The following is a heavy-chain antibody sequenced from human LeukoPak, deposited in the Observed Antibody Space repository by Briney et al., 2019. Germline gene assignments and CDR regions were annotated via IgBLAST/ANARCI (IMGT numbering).Heavy chain of an antibody. CDR2: IYYSGST. CDR1: GGSVSSGSYY. J-gene: IGHJ4*02. Sequence: SETLSLTCTVSGGSVSSGSYYWSWIRQPPGEGLEWIGYIYYSGSTNYNPSLKSRVTISVDTSKNQFSLQLSSVTAADTAVYYCARDRVVVVPAAMRRGYYFDYWGQGTLVTVSS. CDR3: ARDRVVVVPAAMRRGYYFDY. V-gene: IGHV4-61*01. D-gene: IGHD2-2*01.